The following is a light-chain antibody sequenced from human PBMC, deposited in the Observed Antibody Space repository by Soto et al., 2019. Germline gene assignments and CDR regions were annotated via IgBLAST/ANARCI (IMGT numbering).Light chain of an antibody. J-gene: IGKJ1*01. CDR3: QQYNNWPRT. CDR2: GTS. CDR1: QDISSN. V-gene: IGKV3-15*01. Sequence: IVMTQSPATLSVSPWERATLSCRASQDISSNLAWYQHKRGQPPRLLIYGTSTRATGIPARFSGSGSGTEFTLTITSLQSEDFVVYYCQQYNNWPRTFGQGTKVDIK.